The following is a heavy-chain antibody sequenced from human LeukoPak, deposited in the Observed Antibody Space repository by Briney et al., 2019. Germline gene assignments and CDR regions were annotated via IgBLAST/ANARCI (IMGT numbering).Heavy chain of an antibody. Sequence: SETLSLTCTVSGGSISSSLYHWGWIRQSPGKNLEWLGSIYYTGTTHYNPSLKSRVTISVDTSKNQFSLKLSSVTAADTAVYYCARVGSDYWGQGTLVTVSS. D-gene: IGHD1-1*01. CDR3: ARVGSDY. CDR1: GGSISSSLYH. V-gene: IGHV4-39*07. CDR2: IYYTGTT. J-gene: IGHJ4*02.